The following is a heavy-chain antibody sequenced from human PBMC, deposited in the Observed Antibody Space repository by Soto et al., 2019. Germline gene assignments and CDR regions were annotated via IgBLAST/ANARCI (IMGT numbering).Heavy chain of an antibody. CDR2: INPDGSRI. D-gene: IGHD2-8*02. J-gene: IGHJ5*02. CDR1: GFALSSYW. CDR3: ARVPVGAYGKFDP. V-gene: IGHV3-74*01. Sequence: VQLVESGGGLVQAGGSLRLSCAASGFALSSYWMHWVRRVPGKGLVWVSRINPDGSRIDYADSVRGRFTISRDNAKNTLFLQMSNLRAEDTALYHCARVPVGAYGKFDPWGQGTLVTVSS.